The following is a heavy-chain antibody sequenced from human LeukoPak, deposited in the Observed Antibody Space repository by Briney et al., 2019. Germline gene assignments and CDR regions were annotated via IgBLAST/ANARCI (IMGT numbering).Heavy chain of an antibody. J-gene: IGHJ4*02. Sequence: GGSLRLSCAASGYTFSIYWMNWVRQAPGKGLEWVASIKQDGSETYYMESVQGRFTISRDNDMNFLYLQLSSLRAEDTAVYYCTRENSGSLSLEYWGQGTLVTVSS. CDR3: TRENSGSLSLEY. D-gene: IGHD1-26*01. CDR1: GYTFSIYW. V-gene: IGHV3-7*01. CDR2: IKQDGSET.